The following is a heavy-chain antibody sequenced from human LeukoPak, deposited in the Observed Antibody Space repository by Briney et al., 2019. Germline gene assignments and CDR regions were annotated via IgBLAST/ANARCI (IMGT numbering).Heavy chain of an antibody. CDR2: IYYSGST. V-gene: IGHV4-39*07. CDR1: GGSISSSSYY. D-gene: IGHD3-10*01. CDR3: ARAQEVYGSGSYYKTGYFDY. J-gene: IGHJ4*02. Sequence: NASETLSLTCTVSGGSISSSSYYWGWIRQPPGKGLEWIGSIYYSGSTNYNPSLKGRVTISVDTSKNQFSLKLSSVTAADTAVYYCARAQEVYGSGSYYKTGYFDYWGQGTLVTVSS.